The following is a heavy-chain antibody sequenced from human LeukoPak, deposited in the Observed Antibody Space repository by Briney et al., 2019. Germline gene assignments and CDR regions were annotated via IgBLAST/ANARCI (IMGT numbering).Heavy chain of an antibody. D-gene: IGHD1-26*01. CDR2: ISYDGSNK. Sequence: QPGRSLRLSCAASGFTFSSYGMHWVRQAPGKGLEWVAVISYDGSNKYYADSVKGRFTISRDNSKNTLYLQMNSLRAEDTAVYYCAKGGGMRWTNFDYWGQGTLVTVSS. CDR1: GFTFSSYG. J-gene: IGHJ4*02. V-gene: IGHV3-30*18. CDR3: AKGGGMRWTNFDY.